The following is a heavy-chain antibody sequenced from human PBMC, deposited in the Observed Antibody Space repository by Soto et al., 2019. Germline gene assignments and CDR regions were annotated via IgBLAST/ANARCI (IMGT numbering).Heavy chain of an antibody. Sequence: PSETLSLTGTVSVGSISSGGYYWSWILQHPGEGLEWIGYIYYSGSTYYNPSLKSRVTISVDTSKNQFSLKLSSVTAADTAVCYCARLDSSGYYYGYYFDYWGQGTLVTVSS. D-gene: IGHD3-22*01. CDR2: IYYSGST. CDR1: VGSISSGGYY. V-gene: IGHV4-31*03. J-gene: IGHJ4*02. CDR3: ARLDSSGYYYGYYFDY.